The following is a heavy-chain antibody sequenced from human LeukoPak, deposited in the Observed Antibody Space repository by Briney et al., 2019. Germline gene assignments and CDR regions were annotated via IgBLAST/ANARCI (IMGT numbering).Heavy chain of an antibody. CDR2: IYYSGST. CDR3: ARGIRGSSWQDFDY. Sequence: PSETLSLTCTVSGGSISSYYWSWIRQPPGKGLEWIGYIYYSGSTNYNPSLKSRVTISVDTSKNQFSLKLSSVTAADTAVYYCARGIRGSSWQDFDYWGQGTLVTVSS. V-gene: IGHV4-59*12. D-gene: IGHD6-13*01. J-gene: IGHJ4*02. CDR1: GGSISSYY.